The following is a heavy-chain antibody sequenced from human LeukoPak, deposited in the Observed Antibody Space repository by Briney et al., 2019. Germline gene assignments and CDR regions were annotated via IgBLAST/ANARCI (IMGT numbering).Heavy chain of an antibody. CDR2: INYNGAIT. D-gene: IGHD3-3*02. Sequence: GGSLRLSCATSGFTFVDYGLSWVRRAPGKGLEWLCAINYNGAITDYADSVRGRFTISRDNAKNSLYLRMDSLRAEDTALYYCARDRLGPSFSVSHFDLWGQGTLVTVSS. CDR1: GFTFVDYG. J-gene: IGHJ4*02. V-gene: IGHV3-20*04. CDR3: ARDRLGPSFSVSHFDL.